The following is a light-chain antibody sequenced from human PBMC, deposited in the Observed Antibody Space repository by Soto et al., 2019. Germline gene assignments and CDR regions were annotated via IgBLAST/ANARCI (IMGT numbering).Light chain of an antibody. CDR2: AAS. V-gene: IGKV1-39*01. CDR1: QSISSY. J-gene: IGKJ1*01. Sequence: DIQMTQSQSSLSASVGDRVTITCRASQSISSYLNWYQQKPGKAPKLLIYAASSLQSGVPSRFSGSGSWTDFTLTISSLQPEDVATYYCQQSYTTPRTFGQGTKVEIK. CDR3: QQSYTTPRT.